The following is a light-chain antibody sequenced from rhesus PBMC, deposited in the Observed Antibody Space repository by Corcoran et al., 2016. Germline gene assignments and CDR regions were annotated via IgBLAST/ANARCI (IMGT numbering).Light chain of an antibody. V-gene: IGKV3-42*03. J-gene: IGKJ4*01. CDR2: GAT. Sequence: EIVLTQSPGTLSLSPGERATLSCRASQSVSSSLAWYQQKPGQVPNLLIFGATHRATGITDRFSGSGSGTDFTLTISSLVPEDFAVYYCQQYSNWPLTFGGGTKVEIK. CDR3: QQYSNWPLT. CDR1: QSVSSS.